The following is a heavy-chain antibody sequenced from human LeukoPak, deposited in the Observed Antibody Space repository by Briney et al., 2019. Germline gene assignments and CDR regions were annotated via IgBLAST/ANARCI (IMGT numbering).Heavy chain of an antibody. J-gene: IGHJ4*02. CDR2: IYYSGST. Sequence: PSETLSLTCTVSGGSISSGGYYWSWIRQHPGKGLEWIGYIYYSGSTYHNPSLKSRVTISVDTSKNQFSLKLSSVTAADTAVYYCARDPRRATTPPLWGQGTLVTVSS. V-gene: IGHV4-31*03. D-gene: IGHD5-12*01. CDR3: ARDPRRATTPPL. CDR1: GGSISSGGYY.